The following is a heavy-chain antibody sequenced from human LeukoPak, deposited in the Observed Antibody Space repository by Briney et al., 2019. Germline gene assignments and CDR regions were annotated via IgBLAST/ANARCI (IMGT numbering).Heavy chain of an antibody. D-gene: IGHD6-13*01. Sequence: SETLSLTCAVYGGSFSGYYWSWIRQPPGKGLEWIGEINHSGSTKYNPSLKSRVTISVDTSKNQFSLKLSSVTAADTAVYYCAREMDSSSWYGRGWFDPWGQGTLVTVSS. CDR3: AREMDSSSWYGRGWFDP. CDR1: GGSFSGYY. CDR2: INHSGST. J-gene: IGHJ5*02. V-gene: IGHV4-34*01.